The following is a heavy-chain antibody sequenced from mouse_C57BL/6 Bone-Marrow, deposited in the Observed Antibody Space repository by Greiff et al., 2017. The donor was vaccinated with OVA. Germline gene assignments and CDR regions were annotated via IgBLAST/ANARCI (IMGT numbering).Heavy chain of an antibody. CDR2: IYPGDGDT. CDR3: ARWSIYYYGGGYFDV. J-gene: IGHJ1*03. CDR1: GYAFSSSW. Sequence: VQLVESGPELVKPGASVKISCKASGYAFSSSWMNWVKQRPGKGLEWIGRIYPGDGDTNYNGKFKGKATLTADKSSSTAYMQLSSLTSEDSAVYFCARWSIYYYGGGYFDVWGTGTTVTVSS. V-gene: IGHV1-82*01. D-gene: IGHD1-1*01.